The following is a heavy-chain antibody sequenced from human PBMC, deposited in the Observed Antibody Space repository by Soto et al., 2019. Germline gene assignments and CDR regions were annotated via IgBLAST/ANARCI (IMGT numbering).Heavy chain of an antibody. D-gene: IGHD3-10*01. CDR2: IYHTGST. CDR1: GASVTNDF. J-gene: IGHJ4*02. Sequence: PSETLSLTCSVSGASVTNDFWCWIRQTPGKGLEYIGYIYHTGSTNYNPSLKSRVTISVDTSKNQFSLKLSSVTAADTAVYFCARRHGLDIDAYYWGQGILVTVSS. CDR3: ARRHGLDIDAYY. V-gene: IGHV4-59*08.